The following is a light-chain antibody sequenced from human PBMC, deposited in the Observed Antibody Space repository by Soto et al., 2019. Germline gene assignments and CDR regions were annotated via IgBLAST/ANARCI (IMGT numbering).Light chain of an antibody. CDR2: LNSDGSH. CDR3: QTWGTGIRV. V-gene: IGLV4-69*01. CDR1: SGHSNYA. J-gene: IGLJ3*02. Sequence: QLVLTQSPSASASLGASVKLTCTLSSGHSNYAIAWHQQQPEKGPRYLMKLNSDGSHSKGDGIPDRFSGSSSGAERYLTISSLQSEDEADYYCQTWGTGIRVFGGGTNLTVL.